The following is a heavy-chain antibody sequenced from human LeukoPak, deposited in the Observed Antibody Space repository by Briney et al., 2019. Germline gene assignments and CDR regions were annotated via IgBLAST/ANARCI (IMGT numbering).Heavy chain of an antibody. CDR1: GYTFSRHG. CDR2: VSGYNGNT. D-gene: IGHD3-22*01. V-gene: IGHV1-18*01. Sequence: GASVKVSCKTSGYTFSRHGISWVRQAPGQGLEWMGWVSGYNGNTNYAQNVQGRVTMTTDTSTNTAYMELRSLRSDDTAVYYCAKDIHPGLDSGASCCFDYWGQGTPVTVSS. J-gene: IGHJ4*02. CDR3: AKDIHPGLDSGASCCFDY.